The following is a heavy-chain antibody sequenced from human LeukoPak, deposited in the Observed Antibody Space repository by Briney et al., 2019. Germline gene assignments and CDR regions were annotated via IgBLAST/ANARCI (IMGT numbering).Heavy chain of an antibody. CDR3: AGHCSSTSCYTKHYDP. V-gene: IGHV3-48*02. Sequence: GGSLRLSCAASGFTFSSYGMHWVRQAPGKGLEWVSYISSSSSTIYYADSVKGRFTISRDNAKNSLYLQMNSLRDEDTAVYYCAGHCSSTSCYTKHYDPWGQGTLVTVSS. CDR1: GFTFSSYG. D-gene: IGHD2-2*02. J-gene: IGHJ5*02. CDR2: ISSSSSTI.